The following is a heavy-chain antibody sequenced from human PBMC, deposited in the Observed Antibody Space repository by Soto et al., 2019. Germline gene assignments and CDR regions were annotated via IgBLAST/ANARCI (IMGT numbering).Heavy chain of an antibody. CDR1: GFTFSSYA. D-gene: IGHD3-3*01. J-gene: IGHJ4*02. V-gene: IGHV3-23*01. CDR3: AKPFWSGYYSDFDY. Sequence: PGGSLRLSCAASGFTFSSYAMSWVRQAPGKGLKWVSAISDIGGSTYYADSVKGRFTISRDNSKNTLYLQMNSLRAEDTAVYYCAKPFWSGYYSDFDYWGQGTLVTVSS. CDR2: ISDIGGST.